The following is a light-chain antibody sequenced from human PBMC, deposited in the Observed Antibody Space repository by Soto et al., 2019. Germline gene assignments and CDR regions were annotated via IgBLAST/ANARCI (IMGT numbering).Light chain of an antibody. CDR2: KAS. Sequence: DIQMTQSPSTLSAYVGDRVTITCRASQTIDSWLAWYQQRPGKPPNLLIYKASTLASGVPSRFSGSGSGTEFTLTISSLQPDDFATYYCQHYNSYSEAFGQG. CDR3: QHYNSYSEA. V-gene: IGKV1-5*03. CDR1: QTIDSW. J-gene: IGKJ1*01.